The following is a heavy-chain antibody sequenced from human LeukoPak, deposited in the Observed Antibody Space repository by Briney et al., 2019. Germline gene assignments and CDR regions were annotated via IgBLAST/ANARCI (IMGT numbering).Heavy chain of an antibody. Sequence: PGGSLRLSCAASGFTFSSYSMNWVRQAPGKGLEWVSSISSSSSYIYYADSVKGRFTISRDNSKNTLYLQMNSLRAEDTAVYYCARDSNYDGREFDYWGQGTLVTVSS. CDR2: ISSSSSYI. CDR3: ARDSNYDGREFDY. J-gene: IGHJ4*02. V-gene: IGHV3-21*01. D-gene: IGHD1-7*01. CDR1: GFTFSSYS.